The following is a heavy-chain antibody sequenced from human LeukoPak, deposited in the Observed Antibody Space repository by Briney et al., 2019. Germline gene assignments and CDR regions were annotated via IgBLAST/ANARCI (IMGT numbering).Heavy chain of an antibody. D-gene: IGHD5-18*01. J-gene: IGHJ6*03. V-gene: IGHV4-34*01. CDR1: GGSFSGYY. CDR2: INHSGST. Sequence: ETLSLTCAAYGGSFSGYYWSWIRQPPGKGLEWIGKINHSGSTNYNPSLKSRVTISVDTSKNQFSLKLSSVTVADTAVYYCARGSAMVVDYYYMDVWGKGTTVTVSS. CDR3: ARGSAMVVDYYYMDV.